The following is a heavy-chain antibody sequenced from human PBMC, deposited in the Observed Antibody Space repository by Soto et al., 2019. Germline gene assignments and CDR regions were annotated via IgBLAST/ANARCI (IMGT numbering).Heavy chain of an antibody. CDR3: VRGIWAVRFDP. Sequence: PSETLSLTCAVYGGSFSGYYWSWIRQPPGKGVEVIGEINHSGSTNYTRSLKSRVTISLDTSKNQFSLKLSSVTAAGTAVYYCVRGIWAVRFDPWGHGTLFTVSS. V-gene: IGHV4-34*01. CDR2: INHSGST. J-gene: IGHJ5*02. CDR1: GGSFSGYY. D-gene: IGHD6-19*01.